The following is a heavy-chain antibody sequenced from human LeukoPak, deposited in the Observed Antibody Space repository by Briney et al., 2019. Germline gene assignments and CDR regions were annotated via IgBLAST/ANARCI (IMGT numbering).Heavy chain of an antibody. V-gene: IGHV5-51*01. D-gene: IGHD6-13*01. CDR2: IYPGDSDT. CDR1: GSRFTSYW. Sequence: GESLKISCKGSGSRFTSYWIGWVRPMPGKGLEWMGIIYPGDSDTRYSPSFQGQVTISADKSISTAYLQWSSLKASDTAMYYCARHWGAAAGIGVFWFDPWGQGTLVTVSS. J-gene: IGHJ5*02. CDR3: ARHWGAAAGIGVFWFDP.